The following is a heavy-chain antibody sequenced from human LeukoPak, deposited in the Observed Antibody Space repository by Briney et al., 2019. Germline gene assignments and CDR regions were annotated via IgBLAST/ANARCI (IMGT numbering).Heavy chain of an antibody. CDR1: GFTFSSYV. Sequence: GRSLRLSCAASGFTFSSYVMHWVRQAPGKGLEWVAIISYDGSNEYYADSVKGRFTISRDNSKNTLFLQMNSLRTEDTAVYYCAKDQNSGYDSCFDYWGQGTLVTVSS. J-gene: IGHJ4*02. CDR2: ISYDGSNE. D-gene: IGHD5-12*01. CDR3: AKDQNSGYDSCFDY. V-gene: IGHV3-30*04.